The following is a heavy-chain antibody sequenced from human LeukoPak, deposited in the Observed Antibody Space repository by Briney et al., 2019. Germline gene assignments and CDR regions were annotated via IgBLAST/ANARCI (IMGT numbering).Heavy chain of an antibody. J-gene: IGHJ4*02. D-gene: IGHD5-18*01. CDR1: KFTFRYYA. Sequence: GRSLRLPCVGSKFTFRYYAMHWVRQAPGRGLEWVAGINGDGGGVAYADSVVGRFTISRDYAETSLYLQMNSLRPEDTALYYCARDRGGKVDTGAVEYWGQGTQVAVSS. CDR2: INGDGGGV. CDR3: ARDRGGKVDTGAVEY. V-gene: IGHV3-9*01.